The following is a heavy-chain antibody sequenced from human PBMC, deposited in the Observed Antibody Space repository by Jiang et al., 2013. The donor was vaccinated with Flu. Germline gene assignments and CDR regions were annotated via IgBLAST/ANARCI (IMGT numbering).Heavy chain of an antibody. J-gene: IGHJ4*02. CDR2: ISAYNGNT. Sequence: SVKVSCKASGYTFTSYGISWVRQAPGQGLEWMGWISAYNGNTNYAQKLQGRVTMTTDTSTSTAYMELRSLRSDDTAVYYCAREDYYDSSGLPYFWGQGTLVTVSS. D-gene: IGHD3-22*01. CDR3: AREDYYDSSGLPYF. CDR1: GYTFTSYG. V-gene: IGHV1-18*04.